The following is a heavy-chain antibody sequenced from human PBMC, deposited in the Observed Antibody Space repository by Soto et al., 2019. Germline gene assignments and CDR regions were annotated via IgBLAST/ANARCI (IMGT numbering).Heavy chain of an antibody. J-gene: IGHJ5*02. CDR1: GGSISSGGYY. D-gene: IGHD4-17*01. V-gene: IGHV4-31*03. CDR3: ARAVYDYGDYLNWFDP. Sequence: SETLSLTCTVSGGSISSGGYYWSWIRQHPGKGLEWIGYIYYSGSTYYNPSLKSRVTISVDTSKNQFSLKLSSVTAPDTAVYYCARAVYDYGDYLNWFDPWGQGALVTVSS. CDR2: IYYSGST.